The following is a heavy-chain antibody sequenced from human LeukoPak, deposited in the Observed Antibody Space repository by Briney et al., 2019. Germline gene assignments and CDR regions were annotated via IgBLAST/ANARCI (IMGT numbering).Heavy chain of an antibody. D-gene: IGHD3-22*01. CDR2: ISAYNGNT. CDR3: AGVYDSRTNWFDP. Sequence: ASVKVSCKASGYTFSSYGISWVRQAPGQGLAWMGWISAYNGNTNYAQKLQGRVTMTIDTSTSTAYMELRSLRSDDTAVYYCAGVYDSRTNWFDPWGQGTLVTVSS. J-gene: IGHJ5*02. V-gene: IGHV1-18*01. CDR1: GYTFSSYG.